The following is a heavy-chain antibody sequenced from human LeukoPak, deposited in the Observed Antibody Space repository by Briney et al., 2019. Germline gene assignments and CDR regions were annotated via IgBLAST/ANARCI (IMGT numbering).Heavy chain of an antibody. J-gene: IGHJ4*02. D-gene: IGHD2-15*01. CDR3: AKDPIVPKHCSGGSCYSGH. CDR2: ISGSGGST. Sequence: QTGGSLRLSCAASGFTFSSYAMSWVRQAPGKGLEWVSAISGSGGSTYYTDSVKGRFTISRDNSKNTLYLQMNSLRAEDTAVYYCAKDPIVPKHCSGGSCYSGHWGQGTLVTVSS. V-gene: IGHV3-23*01. CDR1: GFTFSSYA.